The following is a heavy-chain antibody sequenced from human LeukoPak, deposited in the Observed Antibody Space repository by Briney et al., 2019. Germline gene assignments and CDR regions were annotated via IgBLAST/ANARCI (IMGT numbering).Heavy chain of an antibody. V-gene: IGHV4-59*12. CDR2: IYYSGST. J-gene: IGHJ5*02. Sequence: SETLSLTCTVSGGSISSYYWSWIRQPPGKGLEWIGYIYYSGSTNYNPSLKSRVTISIDTSKNQFSLRLSSVTAADTAVYYCAREDYYDRSGYYYGGWFDHWGQGTLVTVSS. D-gene: IGHD3-22*01. CDR3: AREDYYDRSGYYYGGWFDH. CDR1: GGSISSYY.